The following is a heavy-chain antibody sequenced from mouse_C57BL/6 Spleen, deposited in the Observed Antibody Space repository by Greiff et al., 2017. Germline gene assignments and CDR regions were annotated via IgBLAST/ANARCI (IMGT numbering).Heavy chain of an antibody. V-gene: IGHV5-17*01. J-gene: IGHJ2*02. CDR3: AGRAVVAYYLDY. CDR1: GFTFSDYG. CDR2: ISSGSSTI. D-gene: IGHD1-1*01. Sequence: EVQLVESGGGLVKPGGSLKLSCAASGFTFSDYGMHWVRQAPEKGLEWVAYISSGSSTIYYADPVKGRFTISRDNAKNTLFLQMTSLGSEDTAMYYCAGRAVVAYYLDYWGQGTSLTVSS.